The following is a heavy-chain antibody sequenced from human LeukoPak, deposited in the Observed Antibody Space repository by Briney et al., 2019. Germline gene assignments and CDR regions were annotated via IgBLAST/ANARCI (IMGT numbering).Heavy chain of an antibody. V-gene: IGHV3-7*01. Sequence: PGGSLRLSCAASGFTFSNAWMSWVRQAPAKGLEWVANIKQDGSDKNYVDSVKGRFTISRDNVKNSVYLQMNSLRGEDTAIYYCATSRWPEDHWGQGTLVTVSS. CDR2: IKQDGSDK. D-gene: IGHD1-14*01. J-gene: IGHJ4*02. CDR1: GFTFSNAW. CDR3: ATSRWPEDH.